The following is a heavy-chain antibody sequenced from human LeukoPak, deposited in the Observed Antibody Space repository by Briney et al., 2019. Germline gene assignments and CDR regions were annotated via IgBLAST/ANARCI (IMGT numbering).Heavy chain of an antibody. D-gene: IGHD3-3*01. CDR1: GFTFSNSA. CDR3: ARERDDYYFDY. CDR2: ISRSGTII. J-gene: IGHJ4*02. V-gene: IGHV3-48*03. Sequence: GGSLRLSCAASGFTFSNSAMNWVRQAPGKGLEWVSYISRSGTIISYADSVRGRLTISRDNAKNSLYLQMNSLRAEDTAVCYCARERDDYYFDYWGQGTLVTVSS.